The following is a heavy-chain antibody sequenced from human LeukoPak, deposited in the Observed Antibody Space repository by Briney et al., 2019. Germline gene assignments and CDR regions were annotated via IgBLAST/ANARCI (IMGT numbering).Heavy chain of an antibody. J-gene: IGHJ6*02. CDR3: AKGVTMVRGVIIKTYYYGMDV. CDR2: ISGSGGST. CDR1: GFTFSSYA. Sequence: GGSLRLSCAASGFTFSSYAMSWVRQAPGKGLEWVSAISGSGGSTYYADSVKGRFTISRDNSKNTLYLQMNSLSAEDTAVYYCAKGVTMVRGVIIKTYYYGMDVWGQGTTVTVSS. V-gene: IGHV3-23*01. D-gene: IGHD3-10*01.